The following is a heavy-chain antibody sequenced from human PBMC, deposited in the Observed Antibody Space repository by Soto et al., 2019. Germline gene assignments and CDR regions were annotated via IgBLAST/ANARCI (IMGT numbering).Heavy chain of an antibody. D-gene: IGHD1-26*01. CDR2: ISSSSSTI. Sequence: EVQLVESGGGLVQPGGSLRLSCAASGFTFSSYSMNWVRQAPGKGLEWVSYISSSSSTIYYADSVKGRFTISRDNANNSLNLQRNSLRAEDTAVYYCARVGWELLLGYFDYWGQGTLVTVSS. J-gene: IGHJ4*02. V-gene: IGHV3-48*01. CDR3: ARVGWELLLGYFDY. CDR1: GFTFSSYS.